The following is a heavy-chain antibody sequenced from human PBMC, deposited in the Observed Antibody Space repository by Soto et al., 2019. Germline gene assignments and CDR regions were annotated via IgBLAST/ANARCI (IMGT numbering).Heavy chain of an antibody. CDR2: IIPMFGTA. J-gene: IGHJ4*02. Sequence: QVQLVQSGAEVKKPESSVKVSCKAPGGTFSTYAISWVRQAPGQGLEWMGGIIPMFGTANYAQRFQDRVTITADEYTNKVYMERSSLRSEDTAVYFCASGIQLWLRRINNGYSGWGQGTLVTVSS. CDR3: ASGIQLWLRRINNGYSG. D-gene: IGHD5-18*01. CDR1: GGTFSTYA. V-gene: IGHV1-69*12.